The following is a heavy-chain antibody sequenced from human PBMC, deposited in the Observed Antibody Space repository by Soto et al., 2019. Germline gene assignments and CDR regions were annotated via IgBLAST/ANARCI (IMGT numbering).Heavy chain of an antibody. CDR3: ARDSEYYGSGSFYYYYGMDV. CDR2: IYYSGST. V-gene: IGHV4-61*01. Sequence: PSETLSLTCTVSGGSVSSGSYYWSWIRQPPGKGLEWIGYIYYSGSTNYNPSLKSRVTISVDTSKNQFSLKLSSVTAADTAVYYCARDSEYYGSGSFYYYYGMDVWGQGTTVTVSS. CDR1: GGSVSSGSYY. J-gene: IGHJ6*02. D-gene: IGHD3-10*01.